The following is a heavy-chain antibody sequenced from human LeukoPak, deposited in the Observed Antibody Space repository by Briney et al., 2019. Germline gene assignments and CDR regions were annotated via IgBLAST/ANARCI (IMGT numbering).Heavy chain of an antibody. CDR2: ISYDGSNK. CDR1: GFTFSSYA. CDR3: ARWSNWVFDY. V-gene: IGHV3-30-3*01. J-gene: IGHJ4*02. Sequence: PGGSLRLSCAASGFTFSSYAMHWVRQAPGRGLEWVAVISYDGSNKYYADSVKGRFTISRDNSKNTLYLQMSSLRADDTAVYYCARWSNWVFDYWGQGTLVTVSS. D-gene: IGHD1-1*01.